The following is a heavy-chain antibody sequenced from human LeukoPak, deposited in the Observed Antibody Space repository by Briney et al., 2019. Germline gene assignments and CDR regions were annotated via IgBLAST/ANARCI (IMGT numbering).Heavy chain of an antibody. J-gene: IGHJ4*02. CDR2: IKSKTDGETT. CDR1: GLTFSNAW. CDR3: TTDYYDYVWGSYRPDY. V-gene: IGHV3-15*01. D-gene: IGHD3-16*02. Sequence: GGSLRLSCAASGLTFSNAWMSWVRQAPGQGLEWVARIKSKTDGETTDYAAPVKGRFTISRDDSKNTLYLQMNSLKTEDTAVYYCTTDYYDYVWGSYRPDYWGQGTLVTVSS.